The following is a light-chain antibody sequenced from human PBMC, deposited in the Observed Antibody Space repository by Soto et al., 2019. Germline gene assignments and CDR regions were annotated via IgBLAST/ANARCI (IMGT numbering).Light chain of an antibody. Sequence: QSVLTQPASVSGSPGQSITISCTGSSSDVGGNKYVSWYQQYPGKAPKLMICDVSNRPSGVSNRFSGSKSGNTASLTISGLQAEDEADYYCSAFTGTTYVFGTGTKLTVL. CDR3: SAFTGTTYV. V-gene: IGLV2-14*01. CDR2: DVS. CDR1: SSDVGGNKY. J-gene: IGLJ1*01.